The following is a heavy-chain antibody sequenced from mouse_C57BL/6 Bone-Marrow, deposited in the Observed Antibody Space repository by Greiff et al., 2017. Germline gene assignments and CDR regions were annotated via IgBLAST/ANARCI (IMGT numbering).Heavy chain of an antibody. V-gene: IGHV1-9*01. CDR1: GYTFTGYW. J-gene: IGHJ2*01. Sequence: QVQLQQSGAELMKPGASVKLSCKATGYTFTGYWIEWVKQRPGHGLEWIGVILPGSGSSNYNEKFKGKATFTADTSSNTAYMQLSSLTTADSAIYYCARDPYYGSSLVVPYYFDYWGQGTTLTVSS. CDR3: ARDPYYGSSLVVPYYFDY. CDR2: ILPGSGSS. D-gene: IGHD1-1*01.